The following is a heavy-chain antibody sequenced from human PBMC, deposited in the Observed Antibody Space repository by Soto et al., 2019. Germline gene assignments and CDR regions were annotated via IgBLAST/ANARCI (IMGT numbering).Heavy chain of an antibody. CDR2: IDNSGDGS. V-gene: IGHV3-23*05. CDR3: AKIPSRGMIFGAGS. CDR1: GFIFRNHV. D-gene: IGHD3-3*01. Sequence: AGGSLRLSCAASGFIFRNHVLNWVRQAPGKGLEWVSAIDNSGDGSFYADSVKGRFIISRDNSKDTVFLHMTNLRPEDTAFYYCAKIPSRGMIFGAGSWGQGTLVTVSS. J-gene: IGHJ5*02.